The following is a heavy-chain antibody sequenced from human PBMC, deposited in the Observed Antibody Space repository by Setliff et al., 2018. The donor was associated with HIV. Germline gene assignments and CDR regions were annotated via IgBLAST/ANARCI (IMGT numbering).Heavy chain of an antibody. CDR3: TRNEI. Sequence: GGSLRLSCAASGFTFSSYNMNWVRQAPGKGLEWVSSISSTSTYTYYADSLKGRFTTSRDNAKNSLYLQMDSLRAEDTAVYYCTRNEIWGQGTLVTVSS. CDR1: GFTFSSYN. V-gene: IGHV3-21*06. D-gene: IGHD1-1*01. CDR2: ISSTSTYT. J-gene: IGHJ4*02.